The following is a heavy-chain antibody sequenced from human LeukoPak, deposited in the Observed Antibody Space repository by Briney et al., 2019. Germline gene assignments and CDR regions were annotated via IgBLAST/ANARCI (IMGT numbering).Heavy chain of an antibody. V-gene: IGHV3-7*04. Sequence: GGSLRLSCGACGYPFSSTWMTWVRQAPGKGLEWVATIKQDGRETYYVDTVKGRFSISRDNARDSVYLQMNILRAEAAAVYYCARARYCDNILCHIGGGLDAWGPGTTVIVSS. D-gene: IGHD3-22*01. CDR2: IKQDGRET. CDR1: GYPFSSTW. CDR3: ARARYCDNILCHIGGGLDA. J-gene: IGHJ6*02.